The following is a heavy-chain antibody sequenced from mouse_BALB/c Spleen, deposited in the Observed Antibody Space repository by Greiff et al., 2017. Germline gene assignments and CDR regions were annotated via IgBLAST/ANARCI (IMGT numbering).Heavy chain of an antibody. CDR1: GFTFSSYA. D-gene: IGHD2-14*01. V-gene: IGHV5-9-4*01. CDR2: ISSGGSYT. CDR3: ARDRGTMDY. J-gene: IGHJ4*01. Sequence: EVQLVESGGGLVKPGGSLKLSCAASGFTFSSYAMSWVRQSPEKRLEWVAEISSGGSYTYYPDTVTGRFTISRDNAKNTLYLEMSSLRSEDTAMYYCARDRGTMDYWGQGTSVTVSS.